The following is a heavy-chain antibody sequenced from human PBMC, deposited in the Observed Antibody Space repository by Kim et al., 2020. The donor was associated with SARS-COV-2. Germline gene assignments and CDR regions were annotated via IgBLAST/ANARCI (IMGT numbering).Heavy chain of an antibody. CDR3: ARGLIILEREGFDH. CDR1: GYRFTTYA. CDR2: INAANGDT. V-gene: IGHV1-3*01. J-gene: IGHJ4*02. Sequence: ASVKVSCKASGYRFTTYAILWVRQAPGQSLECMGWINAANGDTRYSQMFQDRLTITRDTSASTAYMELSSLRSEDTAVYYCARGLIILEREGFDHWGQGALVTVSS. D-gene: IGHD1-1*01.